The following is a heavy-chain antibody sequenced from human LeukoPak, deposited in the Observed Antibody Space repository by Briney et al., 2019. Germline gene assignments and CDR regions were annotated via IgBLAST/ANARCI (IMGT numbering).Heavy chain of an antibody. D-gene: IGHD5-18*01. CDR3: AEWIQLWNGDQIDY. J-gene: IGHJ4*02. CDR1: GGSFSGYY. V-gene: IGHV4-34*01. Sequence: SETLSLACAVDGGSFSGYYWSWIRQPPGKGLEWIGEINHSGSTNYNPSLKSRVTISVDTSKNQFSLKLSSVTAADTAVYYCAEWIQLWNGDQIDYWGQGTLVTVSS. CDR2: INHSGST.